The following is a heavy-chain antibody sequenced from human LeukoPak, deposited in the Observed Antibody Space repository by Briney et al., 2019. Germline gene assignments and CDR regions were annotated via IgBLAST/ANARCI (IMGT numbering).Heavy chain of an antibody. J-gene: IGHJ4*02. V-gene: IGHV5-51*01. D-gene: IGHD2-21*01. CDR2: VYPGDSGI. CDR3: ARASYCLSGNCRLDY. Sequence: GESLKISCKGSGYTFTSNWIAWVRQMPGKGLEWMGIVYPGDSGIRYGPSFQGQVTISADKSITTAYLQWSSLKASDTAMYYCARASYCLSGNCRLDYWGQGSLVTVSS. CDR1: GYTFTSNW.